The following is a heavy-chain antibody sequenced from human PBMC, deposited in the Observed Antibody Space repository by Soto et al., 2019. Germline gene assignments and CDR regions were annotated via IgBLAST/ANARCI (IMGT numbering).Heavy chain of an antibody. V-gene: IGHV1-18*01. CDR2: ISAYNGNT. CDR1: FFTLTHPG. J-gene: IGHJ4*02. D-gene: IGHD3-9*01. Sequence: GSSGKVRSQAFFFTLTHPGTRWGMPAPALGLEWMGWISAYNGNTNYAQKLQGRVTMTTDTSTSTAYMELRSLRSDDTAVYYCARAMSEILTGYYHFDYWGQGTLVTVSS. CDR3: ARAMSEILTGYYHFDY.